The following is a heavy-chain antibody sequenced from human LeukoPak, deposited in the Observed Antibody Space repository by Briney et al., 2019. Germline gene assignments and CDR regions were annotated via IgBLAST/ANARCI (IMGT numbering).Heavy chain of an antibody. J-gene: IGHJ4*02. CDR2: INSDGSST. V-gene: IGHV3-74*01. Sequence: GGSLRLSCEASGFTFSNYWMHWVRQAPGKGLVWVSRINSDGSSTPYADSVKGRVTMSRDNAKNTLYLQMNTLSADDTAVYYCAGSRGYSGYDLVYWGQGTLVTASS. CDR1: GFTFSNYW. D-gene: IGHD5-12*01. CDR3: AGSRGYSGYDLVY.